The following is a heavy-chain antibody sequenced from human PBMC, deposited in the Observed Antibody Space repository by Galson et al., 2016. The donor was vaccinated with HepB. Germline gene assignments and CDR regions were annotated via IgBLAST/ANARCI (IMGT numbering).Heavy chain of an antibody. Sequence: RLSCAASGFTFTSYAMSWVRQAPGKGLEWVSAISGGGGSTYYADSVKGRFTISRDNSQNTVSLQMNSLRAEDTALYYCAKSMNWNNHLLLFWGQGTLVTVSS. CDR2: ISGGGGST. CDR3: AKSMNWNNHLLLF. CDR1: GFTFTSYA. J-gene: IGHJ4*02. V-gene: IGHV3-23*01. D-gene: IGHD1/OR15-1a*01.